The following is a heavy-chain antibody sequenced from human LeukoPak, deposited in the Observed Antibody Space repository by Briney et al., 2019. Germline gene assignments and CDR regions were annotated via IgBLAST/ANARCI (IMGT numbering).Heavy chain of an antibody. V-gene: IGHV4-34*01. CDR2: INHSGST. Sequence: SETLSLTCAVYGGSFSGYYWSWIRQPPGKGLEWIGEINHSGSTNYNPSLKSRVTISVDTSKNQFSLKVSSVTAADTAVYYCARRSPLPNYMDVWGKGTTVTVSS. D-gene: IGHD2-2*01. CDR3: ARRSPLPNYMDV. J-gene: IGHJ6*03. CDR1: GGSFSGYY.